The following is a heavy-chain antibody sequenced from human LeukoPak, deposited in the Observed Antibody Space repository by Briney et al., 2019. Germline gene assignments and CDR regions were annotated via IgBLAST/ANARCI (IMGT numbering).Heavy chain of an antibody. Sequence: SETLSLTCTVSGVSINSHYWSWIRQPPGKGLEWIGFIYDSGSANYRSSLESRVTMTVDTSKNQFSLKLNSVTAADTAVYYCARVLQNYYHLDVWGKGTTVTVSS. V-gene: IGHV4-59*11. CDR1: GVSINSHY. CDR3: ARVLQNYYHLDV. D-gene: IGHD3-3*01. CDR2: IYDSGSA. J-gene: IGHJ6*03.